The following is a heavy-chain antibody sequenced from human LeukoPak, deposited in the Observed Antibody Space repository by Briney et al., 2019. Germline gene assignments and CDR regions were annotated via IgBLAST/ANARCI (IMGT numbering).Heavy chain of an antibody. V-gene: IGHV1-69*06. CDR2: IIPIFGTT. CDR3: ARIVGATGGES. D-gene: IGHD1-26*01. Sequence: SVKVSCKASGYTFTSYYMHWVRQAPGQGLELMGGIIPIFGTTHYAQKFQGRVTISADKSTSTAYMELSSLRSEDTAVYYCARIVGATGGESWGQGTMVTVSS. J-gene: IGHJ3*01. CDR1: GYTFTSYY.